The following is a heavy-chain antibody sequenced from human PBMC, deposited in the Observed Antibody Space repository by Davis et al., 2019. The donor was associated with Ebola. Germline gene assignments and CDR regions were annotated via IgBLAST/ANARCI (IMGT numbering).Heavy chain of an antibody. D-gene: IGHD6-19*01. CDR1: GDSISDYY. CDR3: ARLVYSSGWYGNWFDP. J-gene: IGHJ5*02. Sequence: MPSETLSLTCTVSGDSISDYYWSWIRQPPGKGLEWIGYIYYSGTTNFNPSLKSRVTISVDTSKNQFSLKLSSVTAEDTAVYYCARLVYSSGWYGNWFDPWGQGTLVTVSS. V-gene: IGHV4-59*01. CDR2: IYYSGTT.